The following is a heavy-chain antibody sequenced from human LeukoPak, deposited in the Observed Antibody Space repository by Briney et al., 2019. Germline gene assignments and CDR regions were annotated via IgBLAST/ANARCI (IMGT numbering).Heavy chain of an antibody. CDR2: INHSGRT. CDR3: ARGVDTAMSLYYYYYYYYMDV. J-gene: IGHJ6*03. V-gene: IGHV4-34*01. D-gene: IGHD5-18*01. CDR1: GGSFSGYY. Sequence: SETLSLTCAVYGGSFSGYYWSWIRHPPGKGLEWVGEINHSGRTNYNPSLKSPVTISVDPSKNKCSLTLSSVTAANTAVYYCARGVDTAMSLYYYYYYYYMDVWGKGTTVTVSS.